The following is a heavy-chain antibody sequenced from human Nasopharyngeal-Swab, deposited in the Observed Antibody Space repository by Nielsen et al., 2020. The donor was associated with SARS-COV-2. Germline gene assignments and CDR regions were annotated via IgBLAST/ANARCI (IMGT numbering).Heavy chain of an antibody. V-gene: IGHV4-31*02. Sequence: RQAPGKGLEWIGYIYHSGSTYYNPSLKSRVTISVDTSKNQFSLKLSSVTAADTAVHYCARGGAARPGFDYWGQGTLVTVSS. CDR3: ARGGAARPGFDY. D-gene: IGHD6-6*01. J-gene: IGHJ4*02. CDR2: IYHSGST.